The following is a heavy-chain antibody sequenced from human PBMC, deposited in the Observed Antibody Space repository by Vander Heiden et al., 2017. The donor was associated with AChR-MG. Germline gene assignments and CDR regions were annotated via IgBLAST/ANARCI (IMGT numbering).Heavy chain of an antibody. D-gene: IGHD1-26*01. V-gene: IGHV3-23*01. Sequence: EVQLLESGGGLVQPGGSLRLSCAASGFPFSSYAMSWVRQAPGKGLEWVSAISGSGGSTYYADSVKGRFTISRDNSKNTLYLQMNSLRAEDTAVYYCAKDMSEWELFYPHDWGQGTLVTVSS. CDR2: ISGSGGST. J-gene: IGHJ4*02. CDR1: GFPFSSYA. CDR3: AKDMSEWELFYPHD.